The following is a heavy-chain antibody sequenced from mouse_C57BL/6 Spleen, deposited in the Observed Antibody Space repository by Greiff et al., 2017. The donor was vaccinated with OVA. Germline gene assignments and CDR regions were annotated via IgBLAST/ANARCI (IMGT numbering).Heavy chain of an antibody. Sequence: EVKLMESGPGLVKPSQSLSLTCSVTGYSITSGYYWNWIRQFPGNKLEWMGYISYDGSNNYNPSLKNRISITRDTSKNQFFLKLNSVTTEDTATYYCAAYYSNYYYYAMDYWGQGTSVTVSS. CDR2: ISYDGSN. CDR1: GYSITSGYY. V-gene: IGHV3-6*01. CDR3: AAYYSNYYYYAMDY. D-gene: IGHD2-5*01. J-gene: IGHJ4*01.